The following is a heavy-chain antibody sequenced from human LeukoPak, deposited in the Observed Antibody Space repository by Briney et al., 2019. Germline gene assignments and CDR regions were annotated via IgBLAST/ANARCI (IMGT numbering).Heavy chain of an antibody. CDR3: ATDNSYGSGSYYT. CDR1: GFTFSNYN. CDR2: ISRSSSYI. Sequence: GSLRLSCAASGFTFSNYNMNWVRQAPGKGLEWVSSISRSSSYIYYADSVKGRFTISRDNAKNSLYLQMNSLRAEDTAVYYCATDNSYGSGSYYTWGQGTMVTVSS. D-gene: IGHD3-10*01. J-gene: IGHJ4*02. V-gene: IGHV3-21*01.